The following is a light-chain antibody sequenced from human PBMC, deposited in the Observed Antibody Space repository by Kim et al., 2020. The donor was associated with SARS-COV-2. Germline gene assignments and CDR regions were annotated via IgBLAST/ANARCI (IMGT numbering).Light chain of an antibody. J-gene: IGKJ1*01. CDR2: GAS. CDR1: QRVSNTY. Sequence: IVLPQSPGTLSLSPGEIATLSCRASQRVSNTYLAWYQQKPGQAPRLLLYGASTRATGVPARFSVSGSGTDFTLTISRLEPEDFAVYCSHLYGTAPQTFGQGTKVDIK. CDR3: HLYGTAPQT. V-gene: IGKV3-20*01.